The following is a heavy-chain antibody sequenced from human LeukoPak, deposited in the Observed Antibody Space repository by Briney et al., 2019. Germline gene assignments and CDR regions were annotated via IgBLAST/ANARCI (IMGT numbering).Heavy chain of an antibody. CDR3: ATSGYSSSWTSLEYFQH. J-gene: IGHJ1*01. CDR1: GGTFSSYA. Sequence: KVSCKASGGTFSSYAISWVRQAPGQGLEWMGGIIPIFGTANYAQKFQGRVTITADESTSTAYMELSSLRSEDTAVYYCATSGYSSSWTSLEYFQHWGQGTLVTVSS. CDR2: IIPIFGTA. D-gene: IGHD6-13*01. V-gene: IGHV1-69*01.